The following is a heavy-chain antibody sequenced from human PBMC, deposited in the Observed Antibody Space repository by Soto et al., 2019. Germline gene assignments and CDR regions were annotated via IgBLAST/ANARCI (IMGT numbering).Heavy chain of an antibody. D-gene: IGHD3-16*01. CDR1: GFTSDDYA. CDR2: IYWNSNRI. J-gene: IGHJ4*02. CDR3: LKDVMPGGADC. V-gene: IGHV3-9*02. Sequence: EVKLVESGGGLVQPGRSLRLSCVASGFTSDDYAMRWVRQAPGKGLEWVAGIYWNSNRIDYGDSVKGRFTISRDNAEKSLYLQMNSLRPEDTDMYFCLKDVMPGGADCWGQGTLVTVSS.